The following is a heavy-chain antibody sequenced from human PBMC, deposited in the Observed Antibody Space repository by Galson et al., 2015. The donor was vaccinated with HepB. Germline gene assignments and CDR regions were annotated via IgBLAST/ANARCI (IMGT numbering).Heavy chain of an antibody. CDR1: GYIFSGYY. CDR3: ARVYRGGWELLHYWVDP. CDR2: INPNSGGT. V-gene: IGHV1-2*06. Sequence: SVKVSCKASGYIFSGYYIHWVRQAPGQGLEWMGRINPNSGGTNSAQKFQGRVTMTRDTSISTAYMELSRLRSDDTAMYYCARVYRGGWELLHYWVDPWGQGTLVTVSS. D-gene: IGHD1-26*01. J-gene: IGHJ5*02.